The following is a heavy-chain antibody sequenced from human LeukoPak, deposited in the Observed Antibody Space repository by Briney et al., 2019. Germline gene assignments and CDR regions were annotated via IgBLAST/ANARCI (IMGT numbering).Heavy chain of an antibody. V-gene: IGHV4-4*07. J-gene: IGHJ4*02. Sequence: SETLSLTCTVSGGSVSSYYWSWIRQSAGRGLEWIWRISPSGDTNYNPSLKSRVGMSVDTSRNQFSLTVRSVTAADTAVYYCARLRRDGTVWYADDFWGQGTLVTVSS. CDR1: GGSVSSYY. CDR2: ISPSGDT. CDR3: ARLRRDGTVWYADDF. D-gene: IGHD6-19*01.